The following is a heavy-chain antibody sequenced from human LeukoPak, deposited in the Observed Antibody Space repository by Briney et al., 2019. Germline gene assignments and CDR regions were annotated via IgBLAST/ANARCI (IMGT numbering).Heavy chain of an antibody. CDR1: GFTFSTYV. V-gene: IGHV3-30*02. CDR3: ARGAGDSSSWYQYYYYYYMDV. Sequence: GGSLRLSCAASGFTFSTYVMHWVRQAPGKGLEWVAFIRSDGSNKYYADSVKGRFTISRDNSKNTLFLHMNSLRADDTAVYYCARGAGDSSSWYQYYYYYYMDVWGKGTTVTVSS. J-gene: IGHJ6*03. CDR2: IRSDGSNK. D-gene: IGHD6-13*01.